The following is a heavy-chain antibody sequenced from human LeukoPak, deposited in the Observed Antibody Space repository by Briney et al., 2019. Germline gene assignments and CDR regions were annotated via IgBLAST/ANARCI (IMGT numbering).Heavy chain of an antibody. CDR2: IYPGDSDT. Sequence: GESLKISCKGSGYIFTSYWIGWVRQMPGKGLEWMGIIYPGDSDTRYSPSFQGQVTISADKSISTAYLQWSSLKASDTAMYYCARSAYYYDSSGYYYLDYWGQGTLVTVSS. V-gene: IGHV5-51*01. CDR3: ARSAYYYDSSGYYYLDY. J-gene: IGHJ4*02. CDR1: GYIFTSYW. D-gene: IGHD3-22*01.